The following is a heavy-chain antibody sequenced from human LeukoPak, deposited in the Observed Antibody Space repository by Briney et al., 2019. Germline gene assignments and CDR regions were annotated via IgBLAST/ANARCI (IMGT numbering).Heavy chain of an antibody. CDR1: GDHINSYY. CDR2: VSHSGST. J-gene: IGHJ4*02. V-gene: IGHV4-59*08. CDR3: TRSPLRSATDH. Sequence: SETLSLTCTVSGDHINSYYYTWLRQPPRKGLDWIGYVSHSGSTHYNPSLRSRVAMSLDTSKNQFSLKLSSVAAADTAVYYCTRSPLRSATDHWGQGSLVTVSS. D-gene: IGHD3-10*01.